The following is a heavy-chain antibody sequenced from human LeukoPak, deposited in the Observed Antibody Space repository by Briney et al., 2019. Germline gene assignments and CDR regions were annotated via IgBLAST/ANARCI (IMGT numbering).Heavy chain of an antibody. D-gene: IGHD5-12*01. CDR3: ARVGYSGYDSRPVFNY. V-gene: IGHV1-3*04. Sequence: ASVKVSCKASGYTFTSYAMHWVRQAPGQRLEWIGWINTGNGNTKYSQKFQGRVTITGATSASTAYMELSSLRSEDTAVFYCARVGYSGYDSRPVFNYWGQGTLVTISS. CDR2: INTGNGNT. CDR1: GYTFTSYA. J-gene: IGHJ4*02.